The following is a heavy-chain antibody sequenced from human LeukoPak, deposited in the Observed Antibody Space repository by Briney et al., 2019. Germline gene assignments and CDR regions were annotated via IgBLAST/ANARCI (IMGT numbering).Heavy chain of an antibody. D-gene: IGHD4-17*01. Sequence: SGTLSLTCAVSGGSISSYYWSWIRQPPGKGLEWIGYIYYSGSTNYNPSLKSRVTISVDTSKNQFSLKLSSVTAADTAVYYCARHDEGDYQLDYWGQGTLVTVSS. CDR1: GGSISSYY. CDR2: IYYSGST. V-gene: IGHV4-59*08. CDR3: ARHDEGDYQLDY. J-gene: IGHJ4*02.